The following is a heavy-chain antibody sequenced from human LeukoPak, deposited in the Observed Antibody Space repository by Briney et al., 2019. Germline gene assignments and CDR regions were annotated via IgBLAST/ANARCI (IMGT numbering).Heavy chain of an antibody. CDR1: GFTFKDYA. V-gene: IGHV3-30-3*01. CDR2: IVYDGTRG. Sequence: GGSLRLSCAASGFTFKDYAMHWVRQAPDKGLEWVALIVYDGTRGYYGDSVKGRFTISRDNSKNTLYLQMDSLRPDDTAVYYCVREPSPGYCSGTNCGGPLFGYWGQGIRVTVSS. CDR3: VREPSPGYCSGTNCGGPLFGY. D-gene: IGHD2-15*01. J-gene: IGHJ4*02.